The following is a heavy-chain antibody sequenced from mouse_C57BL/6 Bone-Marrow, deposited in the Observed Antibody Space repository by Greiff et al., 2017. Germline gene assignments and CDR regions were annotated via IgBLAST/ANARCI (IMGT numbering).Heavy chain of an antibody. V-gene: IGHV1-58*01. CDR2: IYIGNGYT. Sequence: EVQLVESGAELVRPGSSVKMSCKTSGYTFTSYGINWVKQRPGQGLEWIGYIYIGNGYTEYNEKFKGKATLTSDTSSSTAYMQLSSLTSEDSAIYFCARGAYGNYVYWYFDVWGTGTTVTVSS. CDR3: ARGAYGNYVYWYFDV. J-gene: IGHJ1*03. CDR1: GYTFTSYG. D-gene: IGHD2-1*01.